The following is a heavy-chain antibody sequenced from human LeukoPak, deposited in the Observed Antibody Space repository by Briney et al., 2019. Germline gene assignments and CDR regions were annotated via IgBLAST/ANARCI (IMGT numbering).Heavy chain of an antibody. CDR3: ARQEGYSSSFDN. Sequence: GESLKISCQASGYTFTTYWIGWVRQMPGKGLEWMAIIYPGDFDTKYSPSFQGQVTISADKSMDTAYLQWSSLKASDTAMYYCARQEGYSSSFDNWGRGTLVTVSS. J-gene: IGHJ4*02. D-gene: IGHD6-13*01. V-gene: IGHV5-51*01. CDR2: IYPGDFDT. CDR1: GYTFTTYW.